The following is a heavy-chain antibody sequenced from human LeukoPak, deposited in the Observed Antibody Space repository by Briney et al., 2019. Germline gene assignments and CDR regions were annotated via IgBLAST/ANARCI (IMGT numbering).Heavy chain of an antibody. CDR3: ARALSDPYYYDSSGYYLSDAFDI. CDR2: INHSGST. Sequence: TSSETLSLTCAVYGGSFSGYYWSWIRQPPGKGLEWIGEINHSGSTNYNPSLKSRVTISVDTSKNQFSLKLSSVTVADTAVYYCARALSDPYYYDSSGYYLSDAFDIWGQGTMVTVSS. D-gene: IGHD3-22*01. CDR1: GGSFSGYY. J-gene: IGHJ3*02. V-gene: IGHV4-34*01.